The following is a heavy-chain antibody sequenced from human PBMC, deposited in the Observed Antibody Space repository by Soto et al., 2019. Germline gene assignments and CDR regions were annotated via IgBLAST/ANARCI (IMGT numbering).Heavy chain of an antibody. CDR1: GLPVSSTY. V-gene: IGHV3-53*01. D-gene: IGHD3-10*01. CDR3: VRPLPSGQNYGMDV. Sequence: GGSLRLSCAASGLPVSSTYMSWVRQSRGKGLEWVAVIYNDGKTSYADSVKGRFTISRDASKNALHLQMDSLRDEDTAVYYCVRPLPSGQNYGMDVWGQGTTVTVSS. CDR2: IYNDGKT. J-gene: IGHJ6*02.